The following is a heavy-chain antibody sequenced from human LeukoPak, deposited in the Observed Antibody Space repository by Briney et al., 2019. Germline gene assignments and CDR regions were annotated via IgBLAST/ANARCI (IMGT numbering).Heavy chain of an antibody. Sequence: IPSETLSLTCAVYGGSFSGYYWSWIRQPPGKGLEWIGEINHSGSTNYNPSLKSRVTISVDTSKNQFSLKLSSVTAADTAVYYCARDVAGNTFDYWGQGTLVTVSS. J-gene: IGHJ4*02. CDR1: GGSFSGYY. CDR2: INHSGST. CDR3: ARDVAGNTFDY. V-gene: IGHV4-34*01. D-gene: IGHD5-12*01.